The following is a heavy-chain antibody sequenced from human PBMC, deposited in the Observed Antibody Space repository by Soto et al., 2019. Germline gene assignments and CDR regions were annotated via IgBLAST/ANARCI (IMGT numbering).Heavy chain of an antibody. D-gene: IGHD1-1*01. CDR1: GFTFSSYA. Sequence: QVQLVESGGGVVQPGRSLRLSCAASGFTFSSYAMHWVRQAPGKGLEWVAVISYDGSNKYYADSVKGRFTISRDNSKNTPYLQMNSLRAEDTAVYYCARDQDGSYKFDYWGQGTLVTVSS. CDR3: ARDQDGSYKFDY. J-gene: IGHJ4*02. CDR2: ISYDGSNK. V-gene: IGHV3-30-3*01.